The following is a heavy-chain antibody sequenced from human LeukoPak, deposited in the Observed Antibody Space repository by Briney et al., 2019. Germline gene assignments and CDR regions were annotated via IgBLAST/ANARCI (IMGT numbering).Heavy chain of an antibody. J-gene: IGHJ4*02. CDR1: GFTFSSYA. D-gene: IGHD3-10*01. CDR3: AKGYGSGPLGY. CDR2: ISDSGGRT. Sequence: QPGGSLRLSCAASGFTFSSYAMSWVRQAPGRGLEWVSAISDSGGRTYYADSVKGRFTLSRDNSKNTLYLQMNSLRAEDTAVYYCAKGYGSGPLGYWGQGTLVTVSS. V-gene: IGHV3-23*01.